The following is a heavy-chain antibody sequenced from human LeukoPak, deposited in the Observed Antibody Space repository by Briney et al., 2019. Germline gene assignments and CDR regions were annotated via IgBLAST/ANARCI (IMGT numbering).Heavy chain of an antibody. D-gene: IGHD6-13*01. CDR1: GGSISSYY. J-gene: IGHJ4*02. Sequence: SETLSLTCTVSGGSISSYYWSWIRRPPGKGLEWIGYIYYSGSTNYNPSLKSRVTISVDTSKNQFSLKLSSVTAADTAVYYCARAIAAAAGDYFDYWGQGTLVTVSS. V-gene: IGHV4-59*01. CDR2: IYYSGST. CDR3: ARAIAAAAGDYFDY.